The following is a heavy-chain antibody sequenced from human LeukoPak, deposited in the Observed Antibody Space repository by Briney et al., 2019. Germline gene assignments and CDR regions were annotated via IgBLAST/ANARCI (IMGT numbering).Heavy chain of an antibody. V-gene: IGHV3-66*01. Sequence: GGSLRLSCAASGFTVNSNYMSWVRQAPGKGLEWVSVIYTGGSTNYADSVRGRFTISRDNSKNTLYLQMNGLRAEDTAVYYCARDSGAWLFDYWGQGTLVTVSS. D-gene: IGHD3-10*01. CDR3: ARDSGAWLFDY. J-gene: IGHJ4*02. CDR2: IYTGGST. CDR1: GFTVNSNY.